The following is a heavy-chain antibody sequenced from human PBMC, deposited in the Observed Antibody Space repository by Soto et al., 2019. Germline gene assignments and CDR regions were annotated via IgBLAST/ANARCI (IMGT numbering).Heavy chain of an antibody. V-gene: IGHV3-23*01. D-gene: IGHD4-17*01. CDR2: ISGSGGST. J-gene: IGHJ6*02. Sequence: EGQLLESGGGLVQPGESLSLSCADSGFTFSSYAMSWVRQAPGEGLEWVSAISGSGGSTYYAESVKGRFTISRDNYKNTLYLQMNSLKAEDTAVYYGAKDMEYGDYAVGGMDLWGQGTTVTVSS. CDR1: GFTFSSYA. CDR3: AKDMEYGDYAVGGMDL.